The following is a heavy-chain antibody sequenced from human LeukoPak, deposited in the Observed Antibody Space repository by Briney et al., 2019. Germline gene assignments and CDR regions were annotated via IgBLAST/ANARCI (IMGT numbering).Heavy chain of an antibody. V-gene: IGHV3-33*01. CDR1: GFTFSSYG. J-gene: IGHJ4*02. D-gene: IGHD3-3*01. Sequence: GRSLRLSCAASGFTFSSYGMHWVRQAPGKGLEWVAVIWYDGSNKYYADSVKGRFTISRDNSKNTLYLQMNSLRAEDTAVYYCARDPTGGDFWSGYYFDYWGQGTLVTVSS. CDR3: ARDPTGGDFWSGYYFDY. CDR2: IWYDGSNK.